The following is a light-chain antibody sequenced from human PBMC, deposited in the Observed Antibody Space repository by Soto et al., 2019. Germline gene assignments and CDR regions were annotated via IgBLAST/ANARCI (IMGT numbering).Light chain of an antibody. J-gene: IGKJ1*01. CDR1: QSMNDW. V-gene: IGKV1-5*01. Sequence: DIQMTQSPSTLSASVGDRVTITCRASQSMNDWLAWYQQKPGKAPKVLIYDASSLQSGVPLRFSGSGSGTEFTLTIDSLQPDDVATYYCLRYNAFSQTFGQGTKVEI. CDR3: LRYNAFSQT. CDR2: DAS.